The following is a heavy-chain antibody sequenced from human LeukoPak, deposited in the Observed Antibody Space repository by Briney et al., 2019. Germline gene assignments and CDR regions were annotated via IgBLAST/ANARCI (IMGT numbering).Heavy chain of an antibody. V-gene: IGHV3-30*02. CDR1: GFTFSSCG. CDR2: IRYDGSNK. D-gene: IGHD2-2*01. Sequence: GGSLRLSCAASGFTFSSCGLHWVRQAPGKGLEWVAFIRYDGSNKYYADSVKGRFTISRDNSKNTLYLQMNSLRAEDTAVYYCAKDWGACSSTSCYQFYWGQGTLVTVSS. J-gene: IGHJ4*02. CDR3: AKDWGACSSTSCYQFY.